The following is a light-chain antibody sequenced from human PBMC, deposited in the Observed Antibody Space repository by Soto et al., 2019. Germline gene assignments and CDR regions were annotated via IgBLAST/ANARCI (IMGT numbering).Light chain of an antibody. CDR3: QTWGTGIQV. J-gene: IGLJ2*01. CDR2: LNSDGSH. CDR1: SGHSSYA. V-gene: IGLV4-69*01. Sequence: QPVLTQSPSASASLGASVKLTCTLSSGHSSYAIAWHQQQPEKGPRYLMKLNSDGSHSKGDAIPDRFSGSSSGAERYLTISSLQYEDEADYYCQTWGTGIQVFGGGTKLTVL.